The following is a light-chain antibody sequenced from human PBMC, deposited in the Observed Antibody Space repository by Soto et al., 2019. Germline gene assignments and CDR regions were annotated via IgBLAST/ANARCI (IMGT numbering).Light chain of an antibody. CDR2: LND. J-gene: IGLJ1*01. Sequence: QSVLTQPASACETPRQRFTIYCSGSSSNVGINTVNWYQQLPGTAPRLLIYLNDQRTSGVTDLFSGSKSVTSASLATSGLQSHDEADYSCAAWDDSLNGYVFGTGTQVTV. CDR3: AAWDDSLNGYV. CDR1: SSNVGINT. V-gene: IGLV1-44*01.